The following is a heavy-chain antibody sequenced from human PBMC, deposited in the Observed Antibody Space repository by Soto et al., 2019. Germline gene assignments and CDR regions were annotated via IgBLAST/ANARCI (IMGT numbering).Heavy chain of an antibody. CDR1: GFTFSNYV. J-gene: IGHJ4*02. Sequence: GGSLRLSCAASGFTFSNYVMSWVRQAPGKGLEWVSSISGSGDNTYYADSVKGRFTISRDNSKNTLYLQMNSLRDEDTAVYYCASHYDMWSGYLSPVDYWGQGTLVTVSS. CDR2: ISGSGDNT. D-gene: IGHD3-3*01. CDR3: ASHYDMWSGYLSPVDY. V-gene: IGHV3-23*01.